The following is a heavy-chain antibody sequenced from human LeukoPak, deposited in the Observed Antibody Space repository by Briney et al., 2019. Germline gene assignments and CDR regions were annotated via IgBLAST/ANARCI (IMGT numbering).Heavy chain of an antibody. D-gene: IGHD6-13*01. V-gene: IGHV3-30*02. Sequence: GGSLRLSCAASGFTFSSYGMHWVRQAPGKGLEWVAFIRYDGSNKYYADSVKGRFTISRDNSKNTLYLQMNSLRAEDTAVYYCAKDPVTSSSSWFTFDYWGQGTLVTVSS. CDR3: AKDPVTSSSSWFTFDY. CDR1: GFTFSSYG. J-gene: IGHJ4*02. CDR2: IRYDGSNK.